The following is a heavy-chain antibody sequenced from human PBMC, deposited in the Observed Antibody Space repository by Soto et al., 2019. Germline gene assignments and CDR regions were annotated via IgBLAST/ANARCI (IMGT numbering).Heavy chain of an antibody. V-gene: IGHV1-2*04. CDR1: GYTFTGYY. J-gene: IGHJ6*02. CDR2: INPNSGGT. CDR3: ARGREGSRDYYHYGMDV. Sequence: SVKVSCKASGYTFTGYYMHWVRQAPGQGLEWMGWINPNSGGTNYAQKFQGWVTMTRDTSISTAYMELSRLRSDDTAVYYCARGREGSRDYYHYGMDVWGQGTTVTV.